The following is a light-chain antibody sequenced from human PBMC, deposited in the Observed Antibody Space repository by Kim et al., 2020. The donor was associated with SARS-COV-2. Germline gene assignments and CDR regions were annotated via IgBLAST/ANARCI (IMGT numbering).Light chain of an antibody. CDR3: QQYNNWPPYT. J-gene: IGKJ2*01. CDR2: GAS. V-gene: IGKV3-15*01. CDR1: QSVNSN. Sequence: EIVMTQSPATLSVSPGERATLSCRASQSVNSNLAWYQQKPGQAPRLLIYGASTRATGIPARFSGSGSGTDFTLSISSLQSEDFAVYYCQQYNNWPPYTFGQGTKLEI.